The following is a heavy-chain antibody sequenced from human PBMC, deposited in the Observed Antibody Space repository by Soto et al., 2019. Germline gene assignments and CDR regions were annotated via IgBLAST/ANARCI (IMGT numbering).Heavy chain of an antibody. Sequence: QVQLQQWGAGLLKPSETLSLTCAVYGGSFSGYYWSWIRQPPGKGLEWIGEINHSGSTNYNPSLKSRVTISVDTSKNQFSLKPSSVTAADTAVYYCAREGAATLNWFDPWGQGTLVTVSS. V-gene: IGHV4-34*01. J-gene: IGHJ5*02. CDR3: AREGAATLNWFDP. CDR2: INHSGST. CDR1: GGSFSGYY. D-gene: IGHD1-26*01.